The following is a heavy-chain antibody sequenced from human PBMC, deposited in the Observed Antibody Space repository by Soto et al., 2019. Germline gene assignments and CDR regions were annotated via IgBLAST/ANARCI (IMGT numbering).Heavy chain of an antibody. CDR2: IYFGGTT. CDR1: GVSVGSDDYF. CDR3: AAHLDRRGSRWHYFAY. V-gene: IGHV4-39*01. Sequence: HLQESGPGLVKPSETLSLRCPVSGVSVGSDDYFWGWIRQPPGKGLEWIGSIYFGGTTYYNPSLSSRVTVSVDKSRNEFSLKMTSVTAADTAVYYCAAHLDRRGSRWHYFAYWGQGLLVTVSS. J-gene: IGHJ4*02.